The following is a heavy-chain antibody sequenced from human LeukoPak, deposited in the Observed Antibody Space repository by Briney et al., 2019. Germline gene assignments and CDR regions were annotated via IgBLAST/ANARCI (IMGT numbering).Heavy chain of an antibody. D-gene: IGHD3-10*01. V-gene: IGHV4-38-2*02. J-gene: IGHJ5*02. CDR1: GYSISSGYY. CDR3: ARRRVVRGVIISPWFDP. CDR2: IYYSGST. Sequence: SETLSLTCTVSGYSISSGYYWGWIRQPPGKGLEWIGSIYYSGSTYYNPSLKSRVTISVDTSKNQFSLKLSSVTAADTAVHYCARRRVVRGVIISPWFDPWGQGTLVTVSS.